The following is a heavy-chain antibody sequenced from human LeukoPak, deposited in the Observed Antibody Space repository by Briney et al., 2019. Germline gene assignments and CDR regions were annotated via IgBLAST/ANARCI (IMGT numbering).Heavy chain of an antibody. D-gene: IGHD3-10*01. J-gene: IGHJ4*02. CDR2: ISTSGSTI. Sequence: PGGSLRLSCAASGFTFSNYYMSWIRQAPGKGLEWVSHISTSGSTIYYADSVKGRFTISRDNAKNSLYLQMNSLRAEDTAVYYCARSLISRGSGSYSSDYWGQGTLVTVSS. CDR3: ARSLISRGSGSYSSDY. CDR1: GFTFSNYY. V-gene: IGHV3-11*04.